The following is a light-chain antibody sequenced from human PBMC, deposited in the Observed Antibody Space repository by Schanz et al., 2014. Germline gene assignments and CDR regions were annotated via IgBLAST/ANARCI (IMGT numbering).Light chain of an antibody. J-gene: IGKJ2*01. CDR3: QQLSSSPYT. CDR1: QSFSNW. CDR2: GAS. Sequence: DIQMTQSPSTLSASVGDRVTITCRASQSFSNWLAWYQQKPGKVPTLLIYGASTLRPGVPSRFSGSGSGTEFSLTISSLQPEDFTSYYCQQLSSSPYTFGHGTRLEI. V-gene: IGKV1-5*01.